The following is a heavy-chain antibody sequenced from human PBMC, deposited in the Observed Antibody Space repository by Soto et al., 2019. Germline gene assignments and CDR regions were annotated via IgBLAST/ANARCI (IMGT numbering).Heavy chain of an antibody. J-gene: IGHJ4*02. CDR2: IIPILGIA. V-gene: IGHV1-69*02. D-gene: IGHD6-13*01. Sequence: QVQLVQSGAEVKKPGSSVKVSCKASGGTFSSYTISWVRQAPGQGLEWMGRIIPILGIANYAQKFQGRVTITADKPTSTAYMELSSLRSEDTAVYYCARGYSSSPTYFDYWGQGTLVTVSS. CDR3: ARGYSSSPTYFDY. CDR1: GGTFSSYT.